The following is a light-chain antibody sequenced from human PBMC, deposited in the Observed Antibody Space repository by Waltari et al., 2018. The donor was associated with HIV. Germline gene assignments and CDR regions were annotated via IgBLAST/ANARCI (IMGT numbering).Light chain of an antibody. CDR1: TGAVTSGNC. CDR3: LLSFNGVVV. J-gene: IGLJ2*01. Sequence: QAVVTQEPSLTVSPGGTVTLTCASSTGAVTSGNCPYWFQRRPGQAPKTLLYYTSNRHSWTPARFSGSLLGGKAALTLSGAQFEDEADYFCLLSFNGVVVFGGGTSLTVL. CDR2: YTS. V-gene: IGLV7-46*01.